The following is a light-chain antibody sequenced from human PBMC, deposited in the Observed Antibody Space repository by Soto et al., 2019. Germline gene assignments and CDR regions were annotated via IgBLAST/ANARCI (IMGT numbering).Light chain of an antibody. V-gene: IGKV3-11*01. CDR1: QSVSSY. Sequence: EIVLTQSPATLSLSPGERATLSCRASQSVSSYLAWYQQKPGQAPRLLIYDASNRATGIPARFSGSGSGKDVTLPISSLEPEDFAVYYCQQRSNWLTFGGGTKVEIK. J-gene: IGKJ4*01. CDR3: QQRSNWLT. CDR2: DAS.